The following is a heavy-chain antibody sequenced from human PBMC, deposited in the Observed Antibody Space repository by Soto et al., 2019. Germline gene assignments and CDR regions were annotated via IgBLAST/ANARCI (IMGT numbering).Heavy chain of an antibody. CDR1: GGSISSGGYY. V-gene: IGHV4-31*03. CDR3: ARDRQGYGSGSYTYYYYYGMDV. Sequence: QVQLQESGPGLVKPSQTLSLTCTVSGGSISSGGYYWSWIRQHPGKGLEWIGYIYYSGSTYYNPSLKSRVTISVDTSKNQVSLKLSSVTAADTAVYYCARDRQGYGSGSYTYYYYYGMDVWGQGTTVTVSS. D-gene: IGHD3-10*01. CDR2: IYYSGST. J-gene: IGHJ6*02.